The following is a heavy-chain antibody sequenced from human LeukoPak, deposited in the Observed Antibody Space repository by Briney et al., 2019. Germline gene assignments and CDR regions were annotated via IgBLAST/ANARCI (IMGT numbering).Heavy chain of an antibody. CDR3: ARDPITMVRGVIFRWFDP. D-gene: IGHD3-10*01. CDR2: INPNSGGT. J-gene: IGHJ5*02. V-gene: IGHV1-2*02. CDR1: GYTFTGYY. Sequence: ASVKVSCKASGYTFTGYYMHWVRQAPGQGLEWMGWINPNSGGTNYAQKFQGRVTMTRDTSTSTAYMELSRLRSDDTAVYYCARDPITMVRGVIFRWFDPWGQGTLVTVSS.